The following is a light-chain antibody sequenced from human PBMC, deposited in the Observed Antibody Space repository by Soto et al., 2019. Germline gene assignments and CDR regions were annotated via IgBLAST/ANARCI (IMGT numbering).Light chain of an antibody. J-gene: IGLJ2*01. Sequence: QSALTQPASVSGSPGQSITISCTGTSSDVGGYNYVSWFQQSPGKAPKVMIYEVTNRPSGVSNRFSGSKSGNTASLTISGLQAEDEADYYCSSYTSSNTLIFGGWTKLTVL. CDR1: SSDVGGYNY. CDR3: SSYTSSNTLI. V-gene: IGLV2-14*01. CDR2: EVT.